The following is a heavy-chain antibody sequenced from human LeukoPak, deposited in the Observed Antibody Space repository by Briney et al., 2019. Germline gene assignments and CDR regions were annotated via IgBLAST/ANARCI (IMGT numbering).Heavy chain of an antibody. CDR2: IIPIFGTA. D-gene: IGHD3-22*01. Sequence: SVKVSCKASGDTFSSYAISWVRQAPGQGLEWMGGIIPIFGTANYAQKFQGRVTITTDESTSTAYMELSSLRSEDTAVYYCARTYYDSSGYTNWFDPWGQGTLVTVSS. J-gene: IGHJ5*02. V-gene: IGHV1-69*05. CDR1: GDTFSSYA. CDR3: ARTYYDSSGYTNWFDP.